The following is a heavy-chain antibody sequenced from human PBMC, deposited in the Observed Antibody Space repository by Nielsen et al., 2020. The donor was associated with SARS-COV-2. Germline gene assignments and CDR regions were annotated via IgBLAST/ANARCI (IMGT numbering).Heavy chain of an antibody. D-gene: IGHD2-2*01. CDR1: GGSISSGGYY. J-gene: IGHJ6*02. CDR3: ARAPVPRYCSSTSCSGYYGMDV. CDR2: IYYSGST. V-gene: IGHV4-61*08. Sequence: SETLSLTCTVSGGSISSGGYYWSWIRQHPGKGLEWIGYIYYSGSTNYNPSLKSRVTISVDTSKNQFSLKLSSVTAADTAVYYCARAPVPRYCSSTSCSGYYGMDVWGQGTTVTVSS.